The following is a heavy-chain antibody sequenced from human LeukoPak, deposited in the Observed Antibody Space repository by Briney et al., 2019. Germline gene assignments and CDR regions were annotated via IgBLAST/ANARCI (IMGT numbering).Heavy chain of an antibody. J-gene: IGHJ4*02. D-gene: IGHD6-13*01. V-gene: IGHV1-18*01. CDR1: GYTFTSYG. CDR3: ASAAAGPYNFDY. Sequence: VSVKVSYKASGYTFTSYGISWVRQAPGQGLEWMGWISAYNGNTNYAQKLQGRVTMTTDTSTSTAYMELRSLRSDDTAVYYCASAAAGPYNFDYWGQGTLVTVSS. CDR2: ISAYNGNT.